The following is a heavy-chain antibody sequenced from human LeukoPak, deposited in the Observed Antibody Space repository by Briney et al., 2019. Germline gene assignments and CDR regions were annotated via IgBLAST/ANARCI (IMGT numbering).Heavy chain of an antibody. CDR3: ARSFGYGSGSYPLYYFDC. D-gene: IGHD3-10*01. V-gene: IGHV4-34*01. Sequence: PSETLSLTCAVYGGSLSGYYWSWIRQPPGKGLEWIGEINHSGSTNYNPSLKSRVTISVDTSKNQFSLKLSSVTAADTAVYYCARSFGYGSGSYPLYYFDCWGQGTLVTVSS. CDR2: INHSGST. J-gene: IGHJ4*02. CDR1: GGSLSGYY.